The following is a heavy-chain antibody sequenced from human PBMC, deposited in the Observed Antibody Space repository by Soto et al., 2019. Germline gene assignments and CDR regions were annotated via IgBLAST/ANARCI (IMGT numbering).Heavy chain of an antibody. Sequence: EVQLVESGGGLVKPGGSLRLSCLASGFTFSACTMDWVRQAPGKGLEWVSSISSIGAYIYYAESVRGRFTISRDNAKNSLDLHMNSLGVEDTAVYYCARDYPVLYSSSVDALDIWGRGTLVTVSS. CDR2: ISSIGAYI. D-gene: IGHD6-6*01. J-gene: IGHJ3*02. V-gene: IGHV3-21*01. CDR3: ARDYPVLYSSSVDALDI. CDR1: GFTFSACT.